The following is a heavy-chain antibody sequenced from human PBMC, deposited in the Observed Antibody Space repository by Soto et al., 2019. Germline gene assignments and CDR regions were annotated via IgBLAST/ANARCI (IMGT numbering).Heavy chain of an antibody. Sequence: QVQLQESGPGLVKPSETLSLTCTVSGASITTYYWSWIRQPPGKGLEWIGYIYNSGTTNYNPSLKSRVSLSVETSKSQFSLKLRSVTAADTAVYYCARGQGFLWFDSWGQGSLVTVSS. CDR3: ARGQGFLWFDS. CDR1: GASITTYY. V-gene: IGHV4-59*01. J-gene: IGHJ5*01. CDR2: IYNSGTT.